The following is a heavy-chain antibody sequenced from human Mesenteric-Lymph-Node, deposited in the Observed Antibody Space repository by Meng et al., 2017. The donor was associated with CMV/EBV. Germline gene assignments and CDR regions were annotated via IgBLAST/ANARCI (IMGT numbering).Heavy chain of an antibody. J-gene: IGHJ6*02. Sequence: SVKVSCKASGGTFSDFAINWVRQAPGQGLEWVGGLIHMYDTTNYAQKFQGRVTITTDESASTAYMELSSLRSEDTAIYYCARGRGGFSFPYSYYYAIDAWGQGTTVTVSS. D-gene: IGHD3-16*01. CDR3: ARGRGGFSFPYSYYYAIDA. V-gene: IGHV1-69*05. CDR1: GGTFSDFA. CDR2: LIHMYDTT.